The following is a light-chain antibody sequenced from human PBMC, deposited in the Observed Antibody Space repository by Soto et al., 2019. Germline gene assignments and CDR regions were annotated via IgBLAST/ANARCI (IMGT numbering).Light chain of an antibody. CDR3: QQRYSNPRT. J-gene: IGKJ1*01. CDR2: AAS. CDR1: QSINSY. Sequence: DIQMTQSPSSLSASVGDRVTITCRASQSINSYVSWYQQKPGKAPKLLIYAASSLQSGVPSRFSGSGSGTDFTLTISSLQPEDCATYYCQQRYSNPRTFGQGTKVEIK. V-gene: IGKV1-39*01.